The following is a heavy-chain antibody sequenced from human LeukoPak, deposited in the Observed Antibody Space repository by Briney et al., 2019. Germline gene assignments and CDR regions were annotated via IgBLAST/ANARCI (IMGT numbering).Heavy chain of an antibody. D-gene: IGHD3-22*01. J-gene: IGHJ3*02. Sequence: PGGSLRLSCAASGFTVSNSYMSWVRQAPGKGLEWVSLFYSDDDTLYPDSVKGRFTISRDNSKNTLYLQMNSLRVEDTAVYYCAREGYYDTSGASRAFDIWGQGTMVTVSS. V-gene: IGHV3-66*02. CDR3: AREGYYDTSGASRAFDI. CDR2: FYSDDDT. CDR1: GFTVSNSY.